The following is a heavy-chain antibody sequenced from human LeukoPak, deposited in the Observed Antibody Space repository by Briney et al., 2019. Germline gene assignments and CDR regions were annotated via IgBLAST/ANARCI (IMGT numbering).Heavy chain of an antibody. V-gene: IGHV3-30*02. D-gene: IGHD2-21*01. J-gene: IGHJ4*02. Sequence: GGSLRLSCAASGFTFSSFGMRWVRQAPGKGLEWVAFIRYDGTDKYYADSVKGRFTISRDNSKNTLYLQMNSLRPEDTAVYYCAPRVVVITAPFDYWGQGTLVTVSS. CDR1: GFTFSSFG. CDR3: APRVVVITAPFDY. CDR2: IRYDGTDK.